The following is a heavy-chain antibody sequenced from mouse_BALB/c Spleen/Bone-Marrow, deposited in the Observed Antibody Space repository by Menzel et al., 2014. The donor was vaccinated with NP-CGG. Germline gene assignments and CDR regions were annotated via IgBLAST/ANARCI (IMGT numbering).Heavy chain of an antibody. CDR3: ARSDGYYPYYYAMVY. J-gene: IGHJ4*01. Sequence: QVQLQQPGAELVKPGASVKLSCKASGYTFTSYWMHWVKQRPGQGLEWIGEINPSNGRTNYNEKFKSKATLTVDKSSSTAYMQLSILTSEDSAVYYCARSDGYYPYYYAMVYWGQGSSVTVSS. V-gene: IGHV1S81*02. D-gene: IGHD2-3*01. CDR1: GYTFTSYW. CDR2: INPSNGRT.